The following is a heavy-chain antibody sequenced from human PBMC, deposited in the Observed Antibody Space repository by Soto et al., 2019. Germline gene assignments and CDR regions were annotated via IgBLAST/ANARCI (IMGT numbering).Heavy chain of an antibody. J-gene: IGHJ6*02. CDR2: ISAYNGNT. CDR1: GYTFTSYG. Sequence: ASVTVSCQASGYTFTSYGISWVRQAPGQGLEWMGWISAYNGNTNYAQKLQGRVTMTTDTSTSTAYMELRSLRSDDTAVYYCARDRVVPAENYYYYGMDVWGQGTTVTVSS. CDR3: ARDRVVPAENYYYYGMDV. D-gene: IGHD2-2*01. V-gene: IGHV1-18*01.